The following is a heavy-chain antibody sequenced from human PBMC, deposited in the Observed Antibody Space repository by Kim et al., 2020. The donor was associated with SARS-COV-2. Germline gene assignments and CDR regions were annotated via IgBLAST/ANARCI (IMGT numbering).Heavy chain of an antibody. D-gene: IGHD2-2*02. J-gene: IGHJ6*03. CDR1: GGSISSYY. V-gene: IGHV4-4*07. CDR3: ARDNLLDIVVVPAAIPGYYYYYMDV. CDR2: IYTSGST. Sequence: SETLSLTCTVSGGSISSYYWSWIRQPAGKGLEWIGRIYTSGSTNYNPSLKSRVTMSVDTSKNQFSLKLSSVTAADTAVYYCARDNLLDIVVVPAAIPGYYYYYMDVWGKGTTVTVSS.